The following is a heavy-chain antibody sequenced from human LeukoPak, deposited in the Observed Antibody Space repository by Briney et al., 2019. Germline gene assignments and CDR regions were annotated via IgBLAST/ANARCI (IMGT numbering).Heavy chain of an antibody. D-gene: IGHD3-3*01. CDR2: ISGSGGST. CDR1: GFTFSSSA. V-gene: IGHV3-23*01. Sequence: GGSLRLSCAASGFTFSSSAMSWVRQAPGKGLEWVSAISGSGGSTYYADSVKGRFTISRDNSKNTLYLQMNSLRAEDTAVYYCARNIWSGYYFFGYWGQGTLVTVSS. J-gene: IGHJ4*02. CDR3: ARNIWSGYYFFGY.